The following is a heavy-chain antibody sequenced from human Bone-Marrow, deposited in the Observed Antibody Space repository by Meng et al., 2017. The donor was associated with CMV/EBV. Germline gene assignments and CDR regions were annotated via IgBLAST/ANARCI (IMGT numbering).Heavy chain of an antibody. J-gene: IGHJ4*02. CDR3: TARDSVRGVIITSY. D-gene: IGHD3-10*01. V-gene: IGHV3-15*01. CDR1: GFTFSSYW. CDR2: IKSKTDRGTT. Sequence: GESLKISCAASGFTFSSYWMSWVRQAPGKGLEWVGRIKSKTDRGTTDYAAPVKGRFTISRDDSKNTLYLQMNSLKTEDTAVYYCTARDSVRGVIITSYWGQGTLVTVSS.